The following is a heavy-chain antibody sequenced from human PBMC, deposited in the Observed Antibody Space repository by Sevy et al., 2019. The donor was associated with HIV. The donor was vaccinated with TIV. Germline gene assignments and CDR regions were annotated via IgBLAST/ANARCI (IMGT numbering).Heavy chain of an antibody. CDR1: GFTFSSYG. Sequence: GGSLRLSCAASGFTFSSYGMHWVRQAPGQGLEWVAVISYDGSDKYFADSGKGRFTISRDNSKNKLYLQMNSLRTEDTAVYFCAKPMIWGGIVVVVPATAFDFWGQGTLVTISS. V-gene: IGHV3-30*18. J-gene: IGHJ4*02. CDR3: AKPMIWGGIVVVVPATAFDF. CDR2: ISYDGSDK. D-gene: IGHD2-15*01.